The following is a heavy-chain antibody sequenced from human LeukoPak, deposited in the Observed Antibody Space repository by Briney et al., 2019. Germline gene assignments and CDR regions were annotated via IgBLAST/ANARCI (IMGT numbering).Heavy chain of an antibody. D-gene: IGHD6-13*01. CDR1: GGSFSGYY. V-gene: IGHV4-34*01. J-gene: IGHJ4*02. Sequence: PSETLSLTCAVYGGSFSGYYWSWIRQPPGKGLEWIGEINHSGSTNYNPSLKSRVTISVDTSKNQFSLKLSSVTAADTAVYYCARGSPRSSSLYYWGQGTLVTVSS. CDR2: INHSGST. CDR3: ARGSPRSSSLYY.